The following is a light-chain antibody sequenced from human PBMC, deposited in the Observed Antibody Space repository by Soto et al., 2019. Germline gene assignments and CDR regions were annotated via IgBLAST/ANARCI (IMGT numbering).Light chain of an antibody. Sequence: EKVMTQSPATLSVSPGERATLSCRASQSVGSDLAWYQQKPGQAPRLLIYGASTRATGISARFSGSGSGTEFTLTISSLQSEDFAVYYCQQYNNWPWTFGQGTKVEIK. J-gene: IGKJ1*01. CDR2: GAS. V-gene: IGKV3-15*01. CDR3: QQYNNWPWT. CDR1: QSVGSD.